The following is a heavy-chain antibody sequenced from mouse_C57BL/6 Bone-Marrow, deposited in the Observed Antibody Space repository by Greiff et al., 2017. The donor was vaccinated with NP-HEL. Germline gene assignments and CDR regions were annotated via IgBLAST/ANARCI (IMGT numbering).Heavy chain of an antibody. V-gene: IGHV14-4*01. CDR1: GFNIKDDY. CDR3: TTFLNYAMDY. J-gene: IGHJ4*01. CDR2: IDPENGDT. Sequence: VQLKESGAELVRPGASVKLSCTASGFNIKDDYMNWVKQRPEQGLEWIGWIDPENGDTEYASKFQGKATITADPSSNTAYLQLSSLTSEDTAVYYCTTFLNYAMDYWGQGTSVTVSS.